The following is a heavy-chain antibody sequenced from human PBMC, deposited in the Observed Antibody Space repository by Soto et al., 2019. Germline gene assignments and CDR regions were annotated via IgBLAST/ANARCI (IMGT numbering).Heavy chain of an antibody. CDR3: AREPRHWYFDL. V-gene: IGHV3-23*01. J-gene: IGHJ2*01. Sequence: EVQLLESGGGLVQPGGSLRLSCAASGFTFSNYGMTWVRQAPGKGLEWVSAISGSGGSTYYADCVKGRFTISRDNSKNTLYLQMNSLRVEDTAVYSCAREPRHWYFDLWGRGTLVTASS. CDR2: ISGSGGST. CDR1: GFTFSNYG.